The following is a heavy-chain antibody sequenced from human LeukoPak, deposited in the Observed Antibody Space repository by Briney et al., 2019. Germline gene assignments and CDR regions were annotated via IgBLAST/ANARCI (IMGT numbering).Heavy chain of an antibody. V-gene: IGHV3-23*01. CDR2: ISGSGGST. CDR3: AKAYYYDSSGYSDTIFDY. D-gene: IGHD3-22*01. CDR1: GFTFSSYA. Sequence: GGSLRLSCAASGFTFSSYAMSWVRQAPGKGLEWVSAISGSGGSTYYADSVKGRFTISRDNSKNTLYLQMNSLRAEDTAVYYCAKAYYYDSSGYSDTIFDYWGQGTLATVSS. J-gene: IGHJ4*02.